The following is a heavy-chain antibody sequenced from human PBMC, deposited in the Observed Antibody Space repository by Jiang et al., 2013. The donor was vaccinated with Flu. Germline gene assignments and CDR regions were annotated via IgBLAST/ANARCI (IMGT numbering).Heavy chain of an antibody. J-gene: IGHJ4*02. V-gene: IGHV4-59*01. CDR1: GDSIRRNH. Sequence: GPGLVKPSETLSLTCAVSGDSIRRNHWGWIRQAPGKGLEWIGFIHFTGSTNFNASLKSRVTILIDMIKNHFSLKLNSMTAADTAVYFCARLVYSNSSFAGRYFDFWGQGVLVT. D-gene: IGHD4-11*01. CDR3: ARLVYSNSSFAGRYFDF. CDR2: IHFTGST.